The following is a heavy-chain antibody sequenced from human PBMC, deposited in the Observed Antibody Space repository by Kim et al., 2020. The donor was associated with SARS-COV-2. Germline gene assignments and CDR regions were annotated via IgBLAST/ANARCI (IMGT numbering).Heavy chain of an antibody. V-gene: IGHV1-69*01. CDR3: ARVVRTMAPNWFDP. Sequence: AQKFRGRVTITADESTSTAYMELSSLRSEDTAVYYCARVVRTMAPNWFDPWGQGTLVTVSS. D-gene: IGHD3-10*01. J-gene: IGHJ5*02.